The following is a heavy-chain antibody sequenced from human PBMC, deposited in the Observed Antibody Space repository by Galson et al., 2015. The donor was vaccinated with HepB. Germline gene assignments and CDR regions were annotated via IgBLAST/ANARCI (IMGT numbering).Heavy chain of an antibody. CDR2: IIPIFGTA. Sequence: SVKVSCKASGGTFSSYAISWVRQAPGQGLEWMGGIIPIFGTANYAQKFQGRVTITADESTSTAYMELSSLRSEDTAVYYCARGGAGYSMVSFDYWGQGTLVTVSS. CDR3: ARGGAGYSMVSFDY. J-gene: IGHJ4*02. V-gene: IGHV1-69*13. D-gene: IGHD3-10*01. CDR1: GGTFSSYA.